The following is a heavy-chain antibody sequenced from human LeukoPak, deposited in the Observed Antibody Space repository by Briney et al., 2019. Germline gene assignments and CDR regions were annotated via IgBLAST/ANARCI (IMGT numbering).Heavy chain of an antibody. CDR3: ARPSSSTWYSSPLGY. CDR2: IYPGDSDT. V-gene: IGHV5-51*01. Sequence: GESLKISCKGSGYRFTSYWIGWVRQMPGKGLEWMGIIYPGDSDTKYSPPFQGQVTISADKSISTAYLQWSSLKASDTAMYYCARPSSSTWYSSPLGYWGQGTLVTVSS. CDR1: GYRFTSYW. J-gene: IGHJ4*02. D-gene: IGHD6-13*01.